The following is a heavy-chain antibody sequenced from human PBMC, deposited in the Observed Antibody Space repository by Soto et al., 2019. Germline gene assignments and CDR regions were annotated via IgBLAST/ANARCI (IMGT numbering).Heavy chain of an antibody. CDR2: ISSGRVTT. CDR3: ARGGAARPDY. Sequence: GGSLRLSCVASGFTFSSYGMNWVRQAPGKGLEWVSYISSGRVTTNYADSVKGRFTISRDNAKSSLYLQLNSLRDDDTAVYYCARGGAARPDYWGQGALVTV. V-gene: IGHV3-48*02. CDR1: GFTFSSYG. D-gene: IGHD2-15*01. J-gene: IGHJ4*02.